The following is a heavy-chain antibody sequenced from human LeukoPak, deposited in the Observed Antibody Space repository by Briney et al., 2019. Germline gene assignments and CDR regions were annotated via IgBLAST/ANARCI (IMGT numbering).Heavy chain of an antibody. CDR1: GFTFSGYA. Sequence: GGSLRLSCAASGFTFSGYAMSWVRQAPGKGLEWVSAISGSGGSTYYADSVKGRFTISRDNSKNTLYLQMNSLRAEDTAVYYCAKDYYDYIWGSYRGYFDYWGQGTLVTVSS. V-gene: IGHV3-23*01. CDR2: ISGSGGST. D-gene: IGHD3-16*02. J-gene: IGHJ4*02. CDR3: AKDYYDYIWGSYRGYFDY.